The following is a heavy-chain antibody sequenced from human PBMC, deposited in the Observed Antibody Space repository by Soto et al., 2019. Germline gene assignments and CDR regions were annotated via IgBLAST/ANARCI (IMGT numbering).Heavy chain of an antibody. Sequence: VGSLSLSCSVSGFIFSTYGMNWVRQSPGKGLEWVSSISSSRSYIYYADSVRGRFTISRDNAKELLFLQMNSLRAEDTAVYYCARANAGTFDFVSVSPYDLDYWGQVTQVPVSS. V-gene: IGHV3-21*01. J-gene: IGHJ4*02. D-gene: IGHD3-3*01. CDR1: GFIFSTYG. CDR3: ARANAGTFDFVSVSPYDLDY. CDR2: ISSSRSYI.